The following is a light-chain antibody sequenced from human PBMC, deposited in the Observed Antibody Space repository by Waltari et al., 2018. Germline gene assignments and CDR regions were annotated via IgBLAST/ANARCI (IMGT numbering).Light chain of an antibody. Sequence: DIVMTQSPDSLAVSLGERATINCKSSQRVLSSSNSKNYLAWYQQKPGQPPKLLIYWASTRESGVPDRFSGSGSATDFTLTISSLQAEDVAVYYCQQYYSSPTFGQGTKVEIE. J-gene: IGKJ1*01. CDR1: QRVLSSSNSKNY. CDR2: WAS. CDR3: QQYYSSPT. V-gene: IGKV4-1*01.